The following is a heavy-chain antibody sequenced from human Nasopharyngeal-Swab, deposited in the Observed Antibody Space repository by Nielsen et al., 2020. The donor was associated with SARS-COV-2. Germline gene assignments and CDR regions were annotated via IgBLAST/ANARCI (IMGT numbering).Heavy chain of an antibody. D-gene: IGHD3-22*01. J-gene: IGHJ3*02. CDR2: IWYDGSNK. Sequence: VRQMPGKGLEWVAVIWYDGSNKYYADSAKGRFTISRDNSKNTLYLQMNSLRAEDTAVYYCARDLSYYDSVGAFDIWGQGTMVTVSS. CDR3: ARDLSYYDSVGAFDI. V-gene: IGHV3-33*01.